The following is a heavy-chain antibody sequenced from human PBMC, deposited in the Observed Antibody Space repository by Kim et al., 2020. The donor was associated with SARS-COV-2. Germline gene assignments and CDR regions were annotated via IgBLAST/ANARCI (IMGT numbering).Heavy chain of an antibody. CDR2: IYYSGST. Sequence: SETLSLTCTVSGGSISSSSYYWGWIRQPPGKGLEGIGSIYYSGSTYYNPSLKSRVTISVDTSKNQFSLKLSSVTAADTAVYYCARLGSSWFFDYWGQGTLVTVSS. CDR3: ARLGSSWFFDY. V-gene: IGHV4-39*01. J-gene: IGHJ4*02. D-gene: IGHD6-13*01. CDR1: GGSISSSSYY.